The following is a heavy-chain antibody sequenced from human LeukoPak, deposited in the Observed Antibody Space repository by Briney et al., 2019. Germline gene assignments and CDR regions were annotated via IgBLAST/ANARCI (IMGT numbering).Heavy chain of an antibody. J-gene: IGHJ5*02. CDR2: IIPILGIA. CDR3: ARDVPLGGGNWFDP. D-gene: IGHD3-16*01. CDR1: GGTFSSYA. V-gene: IGHV1-69*04. Sequence: SVKVSCKASGGTFSSYAISWVRQAPGQGLEWMGRIIPILGIANYAQKFQGRVTITADKSTSTAYMELSSLRSEDTAVYYCARDVPLGGGNWFDPWGQGTLVTDSS.